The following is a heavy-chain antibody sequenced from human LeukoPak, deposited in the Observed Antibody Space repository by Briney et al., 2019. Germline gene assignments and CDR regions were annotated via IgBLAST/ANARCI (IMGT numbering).Heavy chain of an antibody. Sequence: GASVKVSCKASGYTFTSYYMHWVRQAPGQGLEWMGWISAYNGHTNYAQKLRGRVTMTTDTSTSTAYMELRSLRSDDTAVYYCARGGRWELPRPYAFDIWGQGTMVTVSS. CDR2: ISAYNGHT. CDR3: ARGGRWELPRPYAFDI. J-gene: IGHJ3*02. D-gene: IGHD1-26*01. CDR1: GYTFTSYY. V-gene: IGHV1-18*04.